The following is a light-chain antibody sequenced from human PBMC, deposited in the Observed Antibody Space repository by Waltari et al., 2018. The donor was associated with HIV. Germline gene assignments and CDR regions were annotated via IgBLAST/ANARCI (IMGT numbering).Light chain of an antibody. Sequence: QSLLPRPPSASGPPGQRGTIACSGSISNIGSNPVNWYKQAPGTAPKLLIYNNYERPSGVPNRFSGSKSGTSASLAISGLQSEDDGDYYCAACAGSLLGVLFGGGTKLTVL. CDR3: AACAGSLLGVL. CDR1: ISNIGSNP. CDR2: NNY. V-gene: IGLV1-44*01. J-gene: IGLJ2*01.